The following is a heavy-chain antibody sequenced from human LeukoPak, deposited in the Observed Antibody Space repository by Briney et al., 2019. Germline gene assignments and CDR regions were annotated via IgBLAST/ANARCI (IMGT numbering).Heavy chain of an antibody. V-gene: IGHV1-18*04. D-gene: IGHD2-15*01. CDR3: ARERYCSGGICHGNFDY. CDR2: FSTDNGNT. CDR1: GYTFTSYG. Sequence: ASVKVSCEASGYTFTSYGIIWVRQAPGQGLEWMGWFSTDNGNTHYTQKFQGRVTLTTDTSTYTAYMELRSLTSDDTAVYYCARERYCSGGICHGNFDYWGQGTLVTVSS. J-gene: IGHJ4*02.